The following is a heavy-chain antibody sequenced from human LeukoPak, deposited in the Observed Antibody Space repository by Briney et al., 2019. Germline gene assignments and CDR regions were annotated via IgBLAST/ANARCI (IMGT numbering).Heavy chain of an antibody. CDR2: ISYDGSNK. Sequence: GGSLRLPCAASGFTFSTYAMHWVRQAPGKGLDWVAVISYDGSNKYYADSVKGRFTISRDNSENTLYLQMNSLRAEDTAVYYCARVRYSGYDFQPSAEYFHHWGQGTLVTVSS. CDR1: GFTFSTYA. D-gene: IGHD5-12*01. CDR3: ARVRYSGYDFQPSAEYFHH. J-gene: IGHJ1*01. V-gene: IGHV3-30*04.